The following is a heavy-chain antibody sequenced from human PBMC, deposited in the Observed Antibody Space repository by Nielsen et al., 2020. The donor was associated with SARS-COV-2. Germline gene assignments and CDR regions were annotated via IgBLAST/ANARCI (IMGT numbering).Heavy chain of an antibody. Sequence: SETLSLTCAVYGGSFSGYYWSWIRQPPGKGLEWIGYIDYSGNTYYNPSLKSRLSISVDTSKNQLSLRLSSVTAADTAVYYCARLPVTTSAFDYWGQGTLVTVSS. CDR3: ARLPVTTSAFDY. J-gene: IGHJ4*02. CDR1: GGSFSGYY. CDR2: IDYSGNT. D-gene: IGHD4-17*01. V-gene: IGHV4-30-4*08.